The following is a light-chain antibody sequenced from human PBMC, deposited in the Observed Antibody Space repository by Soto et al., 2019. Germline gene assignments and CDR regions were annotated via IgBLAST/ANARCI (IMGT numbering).Light chain of an antibody. CDR2: RNN. CDR3: AAWDDSLRVV. Sequence: QAVVTQAPSASGTPGQRVTISCSGSSSNIGSNYVYWYQQLPGTAPKLLIYRNNQRPSGVPDRFSGSKSGTSASLAISGLRSEDEADYYCAAWDDSLRVVFGGGTQLTVL. J-gene: IGLJ2*01. V-gene: IGLV1-47*01. CDR1: SSNIGSNY.